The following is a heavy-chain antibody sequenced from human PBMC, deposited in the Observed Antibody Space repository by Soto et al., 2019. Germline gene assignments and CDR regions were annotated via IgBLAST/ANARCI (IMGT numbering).Heavy chain of an antibody. J-gene: IGHJ5*02. V-gene: IGHV1-18*01. CDR3: AVSIAAAGLTAWFDP. CDR2: ISAYNGNT. CDR1: GYTFTSYG. D-gene: IGHD6-13*01. Sequence: ASVKVSCKASGYTFTSYGISWVRQAPGQGLEWMGWISAYNGNTNYAQKLQGRVTMTTDTSTSTAYMELRSLRSDDTAVYYCAVSIAAAGLTAWFDPWGQGTLVTVS.